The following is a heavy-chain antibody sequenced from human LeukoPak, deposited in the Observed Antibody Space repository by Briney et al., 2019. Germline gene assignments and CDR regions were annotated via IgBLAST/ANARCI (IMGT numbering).Heavy chain of an antibody. J-gene: IGHJ2*01. CDR3: ARDPSAVPNWYFDL. Sequence: TEGSLRLSCAASGFTFSSYGMHWVRQAPGKGLEWGAVIWYDGSNKYYADSVKGRFTISRDNSKNTLYLQMNSLRAEDTAVYYCARDPSAVPNWYFDLWGRGTLVTVSS. CDR2: IWYDGSNK. CDR1: GFTFSSYG. V-gene: IGHV3-33*01.